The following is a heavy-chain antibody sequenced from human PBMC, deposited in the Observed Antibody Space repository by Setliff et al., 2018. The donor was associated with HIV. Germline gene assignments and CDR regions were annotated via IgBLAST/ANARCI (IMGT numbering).Heavy chain of an antibody. CDR2: ISSSGSTI. CDR3: AREGFTVTCLEGGRYYYYGMDV. Sequence: GESLKIFCAASGFTFSSYEMNWVRQAPGKGLEWVSYISSSGSTIYYADSVKGRFTISRDNAKNSLYLQMNSLRAEDTAVYYCAREGFTVTCLEGGRYYYYGMDVWGQGTTVTVSS. CDR1: GFTFSSYE. J-gene: IGHJ6*02. D-gene: IGHD4-4*01. V-gene: IGHV3-48*03.